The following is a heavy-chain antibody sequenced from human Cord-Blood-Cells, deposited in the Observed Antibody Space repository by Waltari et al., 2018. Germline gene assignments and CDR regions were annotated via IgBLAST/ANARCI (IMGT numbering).Heavy chain of an antibody. CDR2: ISYDGSNK. CDR3: ARSRGYFDY. V-gene: IGHV3-30-3*01. J-gene: IGHJ4*02. Sequence: QVQLVESGGGVVQPGRSLRLSCAASVFTFSSYAMHWVRQAPGKGLEWVAVISYDGSNKYYADSVKGRFTISRDNSKNTLYLQMNSLRAEDTAVYYCARSRGYFDYWGQGTLVTVSS. CDR1: VFTFSSYA.